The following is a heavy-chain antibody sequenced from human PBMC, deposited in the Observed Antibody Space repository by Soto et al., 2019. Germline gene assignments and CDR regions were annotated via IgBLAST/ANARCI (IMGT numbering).Heavy chain of an antibody. V-gene: IGHV1-69*13. CDR1: GGTFSSYA. D-gene: IGHD3-3*01. Sequence: ASVKVSCKASGGTFSSYAISWVRQAPGQGLEWMGGIIPIFGTANYAQKFQGRVTITADESTSTAYMELSSLRSEDTAVYYCARDWSYYDFLHGMDVWGQGTTVTVSS. J-gene: IGHJ6*02. CDR2: IIPIFGTA. CDR3: ARDWSYYDFLHGMDV.